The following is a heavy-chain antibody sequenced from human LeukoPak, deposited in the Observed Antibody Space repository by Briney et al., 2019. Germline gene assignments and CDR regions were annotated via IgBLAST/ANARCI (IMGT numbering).Heavy chain of an antibody. D-gene: IGHD5-18*01. Sequence: PSETLSLTCAVYGGSFSGYYWSWIRQPPGKGLEWIGEINHSGSTNYNPSLKSRVTISVDTSKNQFSLKLSSVTAADTAVYYCARRGYSYGSPYYYFDYWGQGTLVTVSS. J-gene: IGHJ4*02. CDR2: INHSGST. CDR1: GGSFSGYY. V-gene: IGHV4-34*01. CDR3: ARRGYSYGSPYYYFDY.